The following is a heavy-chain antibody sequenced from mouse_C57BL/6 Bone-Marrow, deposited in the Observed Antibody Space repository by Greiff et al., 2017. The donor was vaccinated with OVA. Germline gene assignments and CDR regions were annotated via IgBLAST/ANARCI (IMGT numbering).Heavy chain of an antibody. J-gene: IGHJ1*03. D-gene: IGHD1-1*01. CDR1: GYTFTSSG. CDR3: AIITYWYFEV. Sequence: QVQLQQSGAELARPGASVKLSCKASGYTFTSSGISWVKQRTGQGLEWIGEIYPRSGNTYSNEKSKGKATQTADKSSSTAYMELRSLTSEDTAVYFCAIITYWYFEVWGTGTTVTVSS. CDR2: IYPRSGNT. V-gene: IGHV1-81*01.